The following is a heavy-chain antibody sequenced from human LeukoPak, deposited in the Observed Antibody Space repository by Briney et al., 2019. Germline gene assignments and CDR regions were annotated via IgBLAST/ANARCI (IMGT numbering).Heavy chain of an antibody. Sequence: KPSETLSLTCAVSGGSITSYYWSWIRQPPGKGLEWIAYIYYSGDTNYNPSFKGRVTISVDTSKNQFSLKPSSVAAADTAIYYCARQPSGTAAFDIWGQGTMVTVSS. V-gene: IGHV4-59*08. D-gene: IGHD1/OR15-1a*01. CDR3: ARQPSGTAAFDI. CDR1: GGSITSYY. CDR2: IYYSGDT. J-gene: IGHJ3*02.